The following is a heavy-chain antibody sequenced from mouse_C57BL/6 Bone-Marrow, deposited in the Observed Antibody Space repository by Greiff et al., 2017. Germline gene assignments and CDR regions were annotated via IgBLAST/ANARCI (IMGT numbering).Heavy chain of an antibody. J-gene: IGHJ2*01. CDR2: IHPNSGST. Sequence: QVQLQQPGAELVKPGASVKLSCKASGYTFTSYWMHWVKQRPGQGLEWIGMIHPNSGSTNYNEKFKSKATLTVDKSSSTAYMQLSSLTSEDSAVYYGAPYYYGSSPFYFDDWGQGTTLTVAS. V-gene: IGHV1-64*01. CDR3: APYYYGSSPFYFDD. D-gene: IGHD1-1*01. CDR1: GYTFTSYW.